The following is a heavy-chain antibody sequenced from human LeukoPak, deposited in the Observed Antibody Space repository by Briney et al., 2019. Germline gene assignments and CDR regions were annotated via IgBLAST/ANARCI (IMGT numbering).Heavy chain of an antibody. V-gene: IGHV4-34*01. CDR1: GGSFSGYY. D-gene: IGHD2-2*01. CDR3: ARGRGYCSSTSCYRHNWFDP. J-gene: IGHJ5*02. Sequence: PSETLSLTCAVYGGSFSGYYWSWTRQPPGKGLEWIGEINHSGSTNYNPSLKSRVTISVDTSKNQFSLKLSSVTAADTAVYYCARGRGYCSSTSCYRHNWFDPWGQGTLVTVSS. CDR2: INHSGST.